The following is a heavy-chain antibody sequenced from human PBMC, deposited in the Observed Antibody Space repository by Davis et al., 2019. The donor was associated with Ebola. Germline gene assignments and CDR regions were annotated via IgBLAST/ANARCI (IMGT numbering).Heavy chain of an antibody. Sequence: MPSETLSLTCAVSGGSISRAGYSWNWIRQPPGKGLEWIGYIFDNGYTFYNPSLTSRVTVSMDRSKNQFSLKLSSVTAADTAVYYCARGYSSSWYGEWFDPWGQGTLVTVSS. CDR1: GGSISRAGYS. J-gene: IGHJ5*02. D-gene: IGHD6-13*01. V-gene: IGHV4-30-2*01. CDR3: ARGYSSSWYGEWFDP. CDR2: IFDNGYT.